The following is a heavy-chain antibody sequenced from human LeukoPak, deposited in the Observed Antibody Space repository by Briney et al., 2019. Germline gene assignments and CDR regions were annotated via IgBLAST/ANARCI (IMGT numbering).Heavy chain of an antibody. D-gene: IGHD3-10*01. CDR3: ARDPRGGTLDY. Sequence: GGSLRLSCAASGFTFSSYWMHWVRQAPGKGRVWVSRINSDGSTTNYADSVKGRFTISRDNAKNTLYLQMNSLRAEDTAVYYCARDPRGGTLDYWGQGTLVTVSS. V-gene: IGHV3-74*01. CDR2: INSDGSTT. CDR1: GFTFSSYW. J-gene: IGHJ4*02.